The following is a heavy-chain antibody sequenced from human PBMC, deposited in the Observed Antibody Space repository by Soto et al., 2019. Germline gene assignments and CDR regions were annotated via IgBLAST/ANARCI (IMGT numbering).Heavy chain of an antibody. J-gene: IGHJ4*02. CDR3: ARGPLVVLNYFES. CDR2: IFPLTDIP. CDR1: GGTFRNYP. Sequence: QVQLVQSGTEVKKPGSSVKVSCKASGGTFRNYPINWVRQAPGQGLEWMGSIFPLTDIPDYAQNFQARLTFXXDXPTSTAYMELSSLTSDDTAMYFCARGPLVVLNYFESWGQGPLVTVSS. V-gene: IGHV1-69*02.